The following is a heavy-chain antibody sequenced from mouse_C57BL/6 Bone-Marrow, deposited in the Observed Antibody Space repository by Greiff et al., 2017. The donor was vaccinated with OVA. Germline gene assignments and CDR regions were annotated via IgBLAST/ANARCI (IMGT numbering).Heavy chain of an antibody. Sequence: QVQLQQSGAELVRPGASVKLSCKASGYTFTDYYINWVKQRPGQGLEWIARIYPGSGNTYYNEKFKGKATLTAEKSSSTAYMQLSSLTSEDSAVYFCARRRLLQGYFDYWGQGTTLTVSS. J-gene: IGHJ2*01. D-gene: IGHD1-1*01. V-gene: IGHV1-76*01. CDR2: IYPGSGNT. CDR3: ARRRLLQGYFDY. CDR1: GYTFTDYY.